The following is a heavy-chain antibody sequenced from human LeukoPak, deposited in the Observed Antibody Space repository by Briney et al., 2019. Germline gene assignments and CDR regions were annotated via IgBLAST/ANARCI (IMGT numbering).Heavy chain of an antibody. CDR3: ARDSSIAAAGTRDY. D-gene: IGHD6-13*01. CDR1: GYTFTGYY. Sequence: ASVKVSCKASGYTFTGYYMHWVRQAPGQGLEWMGWIDPNSGGTNYAQKFQGRVTMTRDTSTSTVYMELSSLRSEDTAVYYCARDSSIAAAGTRDYWGQGTLVTVSS. J-gene: IGHJ4*02. V-gene: IGHV1-2*02. CDR2: IDPNSGGT.